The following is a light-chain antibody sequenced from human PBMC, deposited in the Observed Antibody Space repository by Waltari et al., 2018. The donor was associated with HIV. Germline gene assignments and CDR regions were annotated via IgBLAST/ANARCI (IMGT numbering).Light chain of an antibody. CDR2: AAS. V-gene: IGKV1-39*01. CDR1: QSIRNY. CDR3: QQSYTTLTWT. J-gene: IGKJ1*01. Sequence: DIQMTQSPSSLSASVGDGVTITCRASQSIRNYLNWYQQKSGKAPKLLTYAASSLHSGVPLRFSGNGSGADFTLTISSLQPEDSATYFCQQSYTTLTWTFGQGTKVEV.